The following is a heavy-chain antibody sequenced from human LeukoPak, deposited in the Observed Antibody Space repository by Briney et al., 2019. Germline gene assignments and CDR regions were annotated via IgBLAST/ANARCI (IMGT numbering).Heavy chain of an antibody. D-gene: IGHD2-15*01. Sequence: ASVKVSCKESGYTFTTYHMHWVRPAPGQGREWVGMIDTSDGNTHYAQKLQGRVTMTRDTSTSTVYMELSYLRSEDTAVYYCATERSGGTWFDPWGQGTLVTVSS. J-gene: IGHJ5*02. CDR3: ATERSGGTWFDP. CDR1: GYTFTTYH. V-gene: IGHV1-46*04. CDR2: IDTSDGNT.